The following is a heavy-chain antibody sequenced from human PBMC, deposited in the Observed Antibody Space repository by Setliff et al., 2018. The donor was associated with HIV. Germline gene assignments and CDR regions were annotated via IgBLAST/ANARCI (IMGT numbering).Heavy chain of an antibody. J-gene: IGHJ5*02. Sequence: ASVKVSCKASGGNFGNSAIGWVRQAPGQGLEWVGGISGYNGQANYAQNFQGRVTMTTDTSTSTAYMELRSLTSNDTAVYYCARDGLMITFDLPLVWLDPWGQGTLVTVSS. CDR1: GGNFGNSA. V-gene: IGHV1-18*01. CDR2: ISGYNGQA. CDR3: ARDGLMITFDLPLVWLDP. D-gene: IGHD3-16*01.